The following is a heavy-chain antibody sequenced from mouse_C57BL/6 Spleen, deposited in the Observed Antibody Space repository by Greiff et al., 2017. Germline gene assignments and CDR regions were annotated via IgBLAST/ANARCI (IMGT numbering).Heavy chain of an antibody. CDR1: GFTFTDYY. V-gene: IGHV7-3*01. D-gene: IGHD4-1*01. CDR3: ARYSELDLYAMDY. Sequence: EVQVVESGGGLVQPGGSLSLSCAASGFTFTDYYMSWVRQPPGKALEWLGFIRNKANGYTTEYSASVKGRFTISRDNSQSILYLQMNALRAEDSATYYCARYSELDLYAMDYWGQGTSVTVSS. CDR2: IRNKANGYTT. J-gene: IGHJ4*01.